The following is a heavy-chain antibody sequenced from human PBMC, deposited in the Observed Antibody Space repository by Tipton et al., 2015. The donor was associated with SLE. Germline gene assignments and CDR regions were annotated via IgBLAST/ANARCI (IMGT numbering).Heavy chain of an antibody. CDR2: IYYSGST. J-gene: IGHJ4*02. Sequence: TLSLTCAVYGGVLSGYQWTWIRQSPGKGLEWIGNIYYSGSTYYNPSLKSRVTISLDTSKNLFSLKLSSVTAADTAVYHCARGTNWGSYFDYWGQGTLVTVSS. V-gene: IGHV4-34*01. D-gene: IGHD7-27*01. CDR1: GGVLSGYQ. CDR3: ARGTNWGSYFDY.